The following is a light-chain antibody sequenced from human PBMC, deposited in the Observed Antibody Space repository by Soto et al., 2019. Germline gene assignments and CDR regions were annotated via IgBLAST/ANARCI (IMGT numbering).Light chain of an antibody. CDR2: NVS. CDR3: SSYTTNGVGV. J-gene: IGLJ2*01. Sequence: QSALTQPASGSGSPGQSITISCTGTDSDVGGYNYVSWYQHHPGNAPKVMIYNVSYRPSGVSNSFSGSKSGNTASLTISGLQDEDEADYYCSSYTTNGVGVFGGGTKLTVL. CDR1: DSDVGGYNY. V-gene: IGLV2-14*03.